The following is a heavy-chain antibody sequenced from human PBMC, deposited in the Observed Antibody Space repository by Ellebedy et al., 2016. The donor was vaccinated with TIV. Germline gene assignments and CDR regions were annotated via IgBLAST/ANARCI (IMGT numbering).Heavy chain of an antibody. CDR3: ARHTGTVATPFDY. J-gene: IGHJ4*02. CDR1: GYSFTSYW. V-gene: IGHV5-10-1*01. D-gene: IGHD4-17*01. Sequence: GGSLRLSCKGSGYSFTSYWISWVRQMPGKGLEWMGRIDPSDSYTNYSPSFQGHVTISADKSISTAYLQWSSLKASDTAMYYCARHTGTVATPFDYWGQGTLVTVSS. CDR2: IDPSDSYT.